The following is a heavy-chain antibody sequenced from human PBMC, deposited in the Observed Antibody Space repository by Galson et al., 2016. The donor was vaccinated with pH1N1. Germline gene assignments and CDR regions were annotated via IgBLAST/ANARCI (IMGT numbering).Heavy chain of an antibody. CDR3: VFDTVPNGADH. CDR2: IYPRGDA. D-gene: IGHD4-17*01. CDR1: EFLVTDKY. Sequence: SLRLSCAASEFLVTDKYMSWVRQAAGKRPEWVSIIYPRGDAYYADFVEGRFTIFGDTSKNMLSLHMIHLRADDASLYYCVFDTVPNGADHWGQGTLVTVSS. J-gene: IGHJ5*02. V-gene: IGHV3-66*01.